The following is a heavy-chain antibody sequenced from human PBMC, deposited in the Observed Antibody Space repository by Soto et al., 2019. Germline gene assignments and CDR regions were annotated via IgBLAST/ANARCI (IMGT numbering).Heavy chain of an antibody. Sequence: SETLSLTCTVSGGSISSSSYYWGWIRQPPGNGLEWIGSIYYSGSTYYNPSLKSRVTISVDTSKNQFSLKLSSVTAADTAVYYCARHVTPAYGDYEVHYYYYGMDVWGPGPTLTVSS. V-gene: IGHV4-39*01. J-gene: IGHJ6*02. CDR1: GGSISSSSYY. CDR2: IYYSGST. D-gene: IGHD4-17*01. CDR3: ARHVTPAYGDYEVHYYYYGMDV.